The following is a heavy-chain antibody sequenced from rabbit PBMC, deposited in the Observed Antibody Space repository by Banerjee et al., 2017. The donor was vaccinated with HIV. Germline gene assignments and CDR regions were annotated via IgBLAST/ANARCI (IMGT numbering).Heavy chain of an antibody. CDR2: INTSSGNT. J-gene: IGHJ4*01. V-gene: IGHV1S43*01. CDR1: GFSFSNGYV. Sequence: QEQLEESGGDLVKPEGSLTLTCTASGFSFSNGYVMCWVRQAPGKGLEWIACINTSSGNTVYASWAKGRFTISRSTSLNTVDLKMTSLTAADTATYFCARDLAGVIGWNFNLWGPGTLVTVS. D-gene: IGHD4-1*01. CDR3: ARDLAGVIGWNFNL.